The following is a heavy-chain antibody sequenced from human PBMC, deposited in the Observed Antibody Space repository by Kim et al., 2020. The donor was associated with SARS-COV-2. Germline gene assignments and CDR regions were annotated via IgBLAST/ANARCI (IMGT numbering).Heavy chain of an antibody. CDR3: ARGDYDILTGRRKPFDP. V-gene: IGHV3-7*04. Sequence: VKGRFTISRDNAKNSLYLQMNSLRAEDTAVYYCARGDYDILTGRRKPFDPWGQGTLVTVSS. J-gene: IGHJ5*02. D-gene: IGHD3-9*01.